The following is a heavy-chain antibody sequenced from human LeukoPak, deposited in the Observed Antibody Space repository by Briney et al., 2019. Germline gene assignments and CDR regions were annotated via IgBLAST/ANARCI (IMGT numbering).Heavy chain of an antibody. Sequence: SETLSLTCTVSGGSISSGGYYWSWIRQHPGKGLEWIGYIYYSGSTNHNPSLKSRVTISVDTSKNQFSLKLSSVTAADTAVYYCARDYQSGVVTNWYFDLWGRGTLVTVSS. CDR2: IYYSGST. CDR1: GGSISSGGYY. D-gene: IGHD3-3*01. CDR3: ARDYQSGVVTNWYFDL. J-gene: IGHJ2*01. V-gene: IGHV4-61*08.